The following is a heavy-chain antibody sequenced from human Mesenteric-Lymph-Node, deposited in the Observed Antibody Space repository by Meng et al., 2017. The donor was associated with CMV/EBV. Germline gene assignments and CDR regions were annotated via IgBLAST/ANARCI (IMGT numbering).Heavy chain of an antibody. V-gene: IGHV4-30-4*08. Sequence: QVQLQESGPGLVKPSPTLSLTCTVSGGSISSGDYYWSWIRQPPGKGLEWIGYIYYSGSTYYNPSLKSRVTISVDTSKNQFSLKLSSVTAADTAVYYCAREGSGSWFGAATFDYWGQGTLVTVSS. D-gene: IGHD3-10*01. CDR3: AREGSGSWFGAATFDY. J-gene: IGHJ4*02. CDR1: GGSISSGDYY. CDR2: IYYSGST.